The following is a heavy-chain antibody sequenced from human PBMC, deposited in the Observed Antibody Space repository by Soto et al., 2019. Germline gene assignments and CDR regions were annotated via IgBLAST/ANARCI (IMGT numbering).Heavy chain of an antibody. Sequence: SETLSLTCTVSGGSISSGDYYWSWIRQPPGKGLEWIGYIYYSGSTYYNPSLKSRVTISVDTSKNQFSLKLSSVTAADTAVYYCARERGGPNNYYSGRDVGGKGTTVTVP. J-gene: IGHJ6*04. V-gene: IGHV4-30-4*01. CDR2: IYYSGST. CDR3: ARERGGPNNYYSGRDV. CDR1: GGSISSGDYY. D-gene: IGHD3-16*01.